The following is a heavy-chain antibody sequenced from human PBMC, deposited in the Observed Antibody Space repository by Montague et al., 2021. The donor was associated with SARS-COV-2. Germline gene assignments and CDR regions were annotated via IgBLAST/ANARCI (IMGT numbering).Heavy chain of an antibody. V-gene: IGHV3-30*04. D-gene: IGHD1-26*01. CDR2: ISNDGSNK. CDR1: GFYFRYA. CDR3: ARESGSFHDGGYFDY. J-gene: IGHJ4*02. Sequence: SLRLSCAASGFYFRYAMHWVRQAPGKGLEWVALISNDGSNKHYADSVKGRFTISRDNSKSTLYLQVNSLRAEDTAVYYCARESGSFHDGGYFDYWGQGSLVTVSS.